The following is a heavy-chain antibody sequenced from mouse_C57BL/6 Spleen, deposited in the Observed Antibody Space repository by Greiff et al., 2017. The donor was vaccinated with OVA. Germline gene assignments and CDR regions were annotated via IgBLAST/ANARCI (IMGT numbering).Heavy chain of an antibody. V-gene: IGHV1-82*01. CDR1: GYAFSSSW. Sequence: VQLQESGPELVKPGASVKISCKASGYAFSSSWMNWVKQRPGKGLEWIGRIYPGDGDTNYNGKFKGKATLTADKSSSTAYMQLSSLTSEDSAVYFGARAGNYGSSYGYFDVWGTGTTVTVSS. J-gene: IGHJ1*03. CDR2: IYPGDGDT. CDR3: ARAGNYGSSYGYFDV. D-gene: IGHD1-1*01.